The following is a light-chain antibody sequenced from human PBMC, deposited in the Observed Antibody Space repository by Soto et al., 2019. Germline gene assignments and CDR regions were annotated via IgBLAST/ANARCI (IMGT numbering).Light chain of an antibody. J-gene: IGLJ1*01. V-gene: IGLV2-14*01. CDR3: SSYTSSSTYV. CDR1: SSDVGGYSY. CDR2: EVS. Sequence: QSALTQPASVSGSPGQSITISCTGTSSDVGGYSYVSWYQQHPGKAPKLMIYEVSNRPSGVSNRFSGSKSGNTASLTISGLQAEDGADYYCSSYTSSSTYVFGTGPKLTAL.